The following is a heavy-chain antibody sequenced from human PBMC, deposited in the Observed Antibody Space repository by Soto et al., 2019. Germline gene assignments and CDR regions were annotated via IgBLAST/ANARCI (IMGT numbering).Heavy chain of an antibody. V-gene: IGHV4-4*02. Sequence: GPVFSSETLSLTCAVSGVSLTSGNWWTWVRQSPQRGLEYIGEIFHDGTANYYPSFERRVAMSVDTSRNQFSLKLTSVTAADTAVYFCARLVYDTRLNYMYFDFWGPGTLVTVSS. CDR3: ARLVYDTRLNYMYFDF. J-gene: IGHJ4*02. D-gene: IGHD3-10*01. CDR2: IFHDGTA. CDR1: GVSLTSGNW.